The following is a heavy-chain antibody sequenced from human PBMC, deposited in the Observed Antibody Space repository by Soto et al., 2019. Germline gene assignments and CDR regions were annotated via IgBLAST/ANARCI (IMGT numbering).Heavy chain of an antibody. D-gene: IGHD3-10*01. CDR3: ARGRTYYAP. CDR1: GGSISSGGYY. J-gene: IGHJ5*02. CDR2: IYYSGST. Sequence: KTSETLSLTCSVSGGSISSGGYYWSWIRQHPGKGLEWIGYIYYSGSTYYNPSLKSRVTISVKTFKNQFSLKLSSVTAADTAVYSSARGRTYYAPWGQGTLVTVSS. V-gene: IGHV4-31*03.